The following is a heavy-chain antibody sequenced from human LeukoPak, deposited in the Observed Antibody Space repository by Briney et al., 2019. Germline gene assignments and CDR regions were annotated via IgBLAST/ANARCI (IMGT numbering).Heavy chain of an antibody. V-gene: IGHV3-74*01. Sequence: GGSLRLSCAASGFTVSSNYRSWVRQAPGKGLEWVSRISSDGRSTTYADSVKGRFTISRDNAKNTLYVQMNSLRAEDTAVYYCVRAYDSSGYLPDYVGQGTLVTVSS. D-gene: IGHD3-22*01. J-gene: IGHJ4*02. CDR2: ISSDGRST. CDR1: GFTVSSNY. CDR3: VRAYDSSGYLPDY.